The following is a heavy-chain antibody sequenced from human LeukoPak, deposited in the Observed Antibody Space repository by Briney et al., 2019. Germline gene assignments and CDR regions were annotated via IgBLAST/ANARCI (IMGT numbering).Heavy chain of an antibody. CDR1: GGSISSSNYY. V-gene: IGHV4-39*07. D-gene: IGHD3-10*01. CDR3: ARDPIRSGRRFDY. J-gene: IGHJ4*02. Sequence: SETLSLTCTVSGGSISSSNYYWGWIRQPPGKGLEWIGSMYYSGSTYDNPSLKSRVTISVDTSKNQFSLKLSSVTAADTAVYYCARDPIRSGRRFDYWGQGILVTVSS. CDR2: MYYSGST.